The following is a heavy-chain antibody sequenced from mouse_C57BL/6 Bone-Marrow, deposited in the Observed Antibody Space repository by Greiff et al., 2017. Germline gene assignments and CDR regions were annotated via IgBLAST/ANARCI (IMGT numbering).Heavy chain of an antibody. V-gene: IGHV1-54*01. CDR2: INPGSGGT. CDR3: AREAAQARWYFDV. Sequence: QVQLQQSGAELVRPGTSVKVSCKASGYAFTNYLIEWVKQRPGQGLEWIGVINPGSGGTNYNEKFKGKATLTADKSSSTAYMQLSSLTSEDSAVYFCAREAAQARWYFDVWGTGTTVTVSS. CDR1: GYAFTNYL. D-gene: IGHD3-2*02. J-gene: IGHJ1*03.